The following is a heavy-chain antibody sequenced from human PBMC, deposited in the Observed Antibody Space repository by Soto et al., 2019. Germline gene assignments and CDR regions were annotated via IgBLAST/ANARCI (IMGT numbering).Heavy chain of an antibody. V-gene: IGHV4-39*01. CDR3: ARRLYYDSSGFEGGGMDV. J-gene: IGHJ6*02. CDR1: GGSISRSRYY. D-gene: IGHD3-22*01. CDR2: IYYSGST. Sequence: SETLSVTCTVSGGSISRSRYYWGWIRQPPGKGLEWIGSIYYSGSTYYNPSLKSRVTISVDTSKNQFSLKLSSVTAADTAVYYCARRLYYDSSGFEGGGMDVWDQGTTVT.